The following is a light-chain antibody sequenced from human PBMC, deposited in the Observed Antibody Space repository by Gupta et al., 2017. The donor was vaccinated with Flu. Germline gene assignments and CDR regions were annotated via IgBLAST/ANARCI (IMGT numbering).Light chain of an antibody. V-gene: IGLV2-23*01. CDR2: EGS. J-gene: IGLJ1*01. Sequence: SALTQPASVSGSPGQSITISCTGTSRDVGSYNLVSWYQQHPGQAPKLLIYEGSKRPSGVSHRFSGSKSGTTAAVTIAWLQAEEEADYYCCSDAGSSNIYVFGTGTKVTVL. CDR3: CSDAGSSNIYV. CDR1: SRDVGSYNL.